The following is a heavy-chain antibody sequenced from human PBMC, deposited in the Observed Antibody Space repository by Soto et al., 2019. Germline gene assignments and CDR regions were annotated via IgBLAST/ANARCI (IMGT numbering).Heavy chain of an antibody. CDR2: IWYDGSNK. J-gene: IGHJ4*02. Sequence: GGSLRLSCAASGFTFISYGMHWVRQAPGKGLEWVAVIWYDGSNKYYADSVKGRFTISRDNSKNTLYLQMNSLRAEDTAVYYCARDKGDIVVVTAISYYFDYWGQGTLVTVSS. V-gene: IGHV3-33*01. CDR1: GFTFISYG. D-gene: IGHD2-21*02. CDR3: ARDKGDIVVVTAISYYFDY.